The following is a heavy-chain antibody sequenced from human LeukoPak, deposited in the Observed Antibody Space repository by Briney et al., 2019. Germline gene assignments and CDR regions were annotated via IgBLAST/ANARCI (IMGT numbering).Heavy chain of an antibody. V-gene: IGHV4-30-2*01. CDR2: IYHSGST. Sequence: SETLSLTCTVSGGSISSGGYYWSWIRQPPGKGLEWIGYIYHSGSTYYNPSLKSRVTISVDRSKNQFSLKLSSVTAADTAVYYCARYHPDPYGSSGSPKEDAFDIWGQGTMVTVSS. CDR3: ARYHPDPYGSSGSPKEDAFDI. J-gene: IGHJ3*02. D-gene: IGHD6-6*01. CDR1: GGSISSGGYY.